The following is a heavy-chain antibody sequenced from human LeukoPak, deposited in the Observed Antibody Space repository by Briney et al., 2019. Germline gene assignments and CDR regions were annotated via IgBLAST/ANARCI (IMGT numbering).Heavy chain of an antibody. CDR3: AVYDPLPGAFYI. CDR2: IKQDGIGK. J-gene: IGHJ3*02. CDR1: GVTFTTYW. D-gene: IGHD5/OR15-5a*01. Sequence: GGSLRLSCAASGVTFTTYWGTWVRQAPGKGLEWVANIKQDGIGKYYVDSVKGRFTISRDNAKNSLYLQMNSLRADDTAVYYCAVYDPLPGAFYIWGQGTMVTVSS. V-gene: IGHV3-7*01.